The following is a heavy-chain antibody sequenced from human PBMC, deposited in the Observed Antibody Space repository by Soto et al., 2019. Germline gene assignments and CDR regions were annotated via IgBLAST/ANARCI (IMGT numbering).Heavy chain of an antibody. J-gene: IGHJ4*02. CDR1: GGSISSSSYY. Sequence: QLQLQESGPGLVKPSETLSLTCTVSGGSISSSSYYWGWIRQPPGKGLEWIGSIYYSGSTYYNPSLKSRVTISVDTSKNQFSLKLSSVTAADTAVYYCARSIAVAGTGDFDYWGQGTLVTVSS. CDR3: ARSIAVAGTGDFDY. D-gene: IGHD6-19*01. CDR2: IYYSGST. V-gene: IGHV4-39*01.